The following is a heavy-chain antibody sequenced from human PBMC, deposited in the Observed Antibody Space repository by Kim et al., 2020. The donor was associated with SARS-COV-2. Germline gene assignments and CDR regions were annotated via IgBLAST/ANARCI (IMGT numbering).Heavy chain of an antibody. CDR3: ARGPHYDSWSGYSDYYYGMDV. J-gene: IGHJ6*02. CDR1: GFTFNTYG. Sequence: GGSLRLSCSASGFTFNTYGMHWVRQAPGTGLEWVAVIWFDGSDKYYADSVKGRFTISRDNSKDTLYLQLRSLRAEDTAVYYCARGPHYDSWSGYSDYYYGMDVWGQGTTVTVSS. V-gene: IGHV3-33*01. CDR2: IWFDGSDK. D-gene: IGHD3-3*01.